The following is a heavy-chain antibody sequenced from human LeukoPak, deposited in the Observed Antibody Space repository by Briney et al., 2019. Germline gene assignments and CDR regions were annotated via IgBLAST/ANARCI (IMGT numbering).Heavy chain of an antibody. D-gene: IGHD2-2*01. CDR1: GYTFTGYY. Sequence: ASVKVSCKASGYTFTGYYMHWVRQAPGQGLEWMGWISAYNGNTNYAQKLQGRVTMTTDTSTSTAYMELRSLRSDDTAVYYCARDFDIVVVPAAMNIDYWGQGTLVTVSS. J-gene: IGHJ4*02. V-gene: IGHV1-18*04. CDR2: ISAYNGNT. CDR3: ARDFDIVVVPAAMNIDY.